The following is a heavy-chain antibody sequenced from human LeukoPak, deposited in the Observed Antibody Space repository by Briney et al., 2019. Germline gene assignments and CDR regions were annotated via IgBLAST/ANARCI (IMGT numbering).Heavy chain of an antibody. CDR1: RFSLIVYH. D-gene: IGHD7-27*01. J-gene: IGHJ4*02. CDR3: ARGPVWGLDY. CDR2: IDPKSGGT. Sequence: ASVRVSRRASRFSLIVYHMHWVPQAPGQGLEWMGWIDPKSGGTSSAQSFQGRLTMTSDTSISTVYMELSGLRSDDTATYYCARGPVWGLDYWGLGTLVTVSS. V-gene: IGHV1-2*02.